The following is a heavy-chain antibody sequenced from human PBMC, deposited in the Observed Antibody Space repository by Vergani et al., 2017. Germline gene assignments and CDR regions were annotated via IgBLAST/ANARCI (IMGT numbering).Heavy chain of an antibody. CDR1: GGFITTSGSY. J-gene: IGHJ5*02. D-gene: IGHD3-10*01. CDR2: IKSVGNT. CDR3: GRVADFYGLGSRLLDL. V-gene: IGHV4-39*07. Sequence: QLQLQESGPGLEEPSETLSLTCTVSGGFITTSGSYWGWIRQPPGKGLEWLASIKSVGNTYLNPSLKSRVTISGDTSKKQFSLKLNSVTAADTAVYYCGRVADFYGLGSRLLDLWGQGILVTVSS.